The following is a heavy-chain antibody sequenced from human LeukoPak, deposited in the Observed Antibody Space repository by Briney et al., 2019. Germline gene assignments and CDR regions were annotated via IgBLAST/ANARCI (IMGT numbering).Heavy chain of an antibody. CDR2: IASNGGNT. Sequence: GGSLRLSCVGSGFTFSGFIMHWVRQAPGKGLEYVSAIASNGGNTYFSNSVRGRFTISRDNSKNTLYLQMGSLRAEDTAVYYCTRSRQSGRSSSVGDGFDVWGQGTLVTVSS. V-gene: IGHV3-64*01. J-gene: IGHJ3*01. CDR1: GFTFSGFI. D-gene: IGHD6-6*01. CDR3: TRSRQSGRSSSVGDGFDV.